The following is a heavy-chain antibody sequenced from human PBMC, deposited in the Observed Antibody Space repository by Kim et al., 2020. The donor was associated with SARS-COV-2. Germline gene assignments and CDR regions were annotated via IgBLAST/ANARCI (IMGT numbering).Heavy chain of an antibody. CDR2: MNPNSGNT. CDR3: ARAGRYFDWLRTTLHRNWFDP. CDR1: GYTFTSYD. J-gene: IGHJ5*02. Sequence: ASVKVSCKASGYTFTSYDINWVRQATGQGLEWMGWMNPNSGNTGYAQKFQGRVTMTRNTSISTAYMELSSLRSEDTAVYYCARAGRYFDWLRTTLHRNWFDPWGQGTLFTVS. D-gene: IGHD3-9*01. V-gene: IGHV1-8*01.